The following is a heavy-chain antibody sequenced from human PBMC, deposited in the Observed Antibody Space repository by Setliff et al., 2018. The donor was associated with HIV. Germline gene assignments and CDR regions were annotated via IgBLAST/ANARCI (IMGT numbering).Heavy chain of an antibody. D-gene: IGHD3-3*01. J-gene: IGHJ4*02. V-gene: IGHV4-39*02. CDR3: MRGRSITIFGVAYFDF. CDR2: ISHSGIT. Sequence: PSETLSLTCIVSGVSTISSSSSYYWGWIRQPPGKGLGWIGYISHSGITYYNPSLKSRITISVDTSKNHFSLRLSSVTAADTAVYYCMRGRSITIFGVAYFDFWGQGTQVTVSS. CDR1: GVSTISSSSSYY.